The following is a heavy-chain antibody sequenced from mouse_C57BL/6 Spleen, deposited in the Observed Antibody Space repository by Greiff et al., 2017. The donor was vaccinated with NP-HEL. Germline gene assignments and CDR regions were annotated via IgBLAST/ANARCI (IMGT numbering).Heavy chain of an antibody. Sequence: VKLQESDAELVKPGAAVKISCKVSGYTFTDHTIHWMKQRPEQGLEWIGYIYPRDGSTKYNEKFKGKATLTADKSSSTAYMQLNSLTSEDSAVYFCARSVYYDYDAFAYWGQGTLVTVSA. CDR1: GYTFTDHT. CDR3: ARSVYYDYDAFAY. D-gene: IGHD2-4*01. V-gene: IGHV1-78*01. J-gene: IGHJ3*01. CDR2: IYPRDGST.